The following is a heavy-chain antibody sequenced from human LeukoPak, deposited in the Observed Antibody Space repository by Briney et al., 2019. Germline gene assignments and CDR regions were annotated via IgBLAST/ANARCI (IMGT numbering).Heavy chain of an antibody. J-gene: IGHJ4*02. CDR1: GGSISSYF. CDR3: ASLYYYDSSGYSPDFDY. V-gene: IGHV4-59*01. CDR2: IYYSGST. D-gene: IGHD3-22*01. Sequence: PSETLSLTCTVSGGSISSYFWSWIRQPPGRGLEWIGYIYYSGSTNYNTSLKSRVTISVDTSKNQFSLKLRSVTAADTAVYYCASLYYYDSSGYSPDFDYWGQGTLVTVSS.